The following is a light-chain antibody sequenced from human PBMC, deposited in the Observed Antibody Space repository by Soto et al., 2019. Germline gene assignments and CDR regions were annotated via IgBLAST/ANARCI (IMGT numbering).Light chain of an antibody. CDR2: GAS. CDR3: QQYGSSPPMYA. Sequence: EIVLTQFPGTLSLSPGERATLSCRASQSAGSSNLAWYQHKPGQAPRLLIYGASRRATGIPDRFSGSGSGTDFTLTISRLEPEDFAVYYCQQYGSSPPMYAFGQGSRLEIK. V-gene: IGKV3-20*01. CDR1: QSAGSSN. J-gene: IGKJ2*01.